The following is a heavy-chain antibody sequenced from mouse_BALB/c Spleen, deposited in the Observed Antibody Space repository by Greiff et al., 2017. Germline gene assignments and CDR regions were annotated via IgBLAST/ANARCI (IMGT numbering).Heavy chain of an antibody. CDR2: ISSGGST. V-gene: IGHV5-6-5*01. CDR1: GFTFSSYA. J-gene: IGHJ3*01. Sequence: RVESGGGLVKPGGSLKLSCAASGFTFSSYAMSWVRQTPEKRLEWVASISSGGSTYYPDSVKGRFTISRDNARNILYLQMSSLRSEDTAMYYCARLLRPAWFAYWGQGTLVTVSA. CDR3: ARLLRPAWFAY. D-gene: IGHD1-2*01.